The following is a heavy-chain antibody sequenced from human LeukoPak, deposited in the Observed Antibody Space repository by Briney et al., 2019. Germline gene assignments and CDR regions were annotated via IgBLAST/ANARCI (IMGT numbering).Heavy chain of an antibody. CDR1: GFTFTSYA. V-gene: IGHV3-7*01. Sequence: GGSLRLSCAASGFTFTSYALNWVRQAPGKGLEWVANIKYDGSERYYVDSVKGRFTISRDNAKNSLYLQMDSLRAEDTAVYYCAREYSDSWYFFDDWGQGTLVTVSS. CDR2: IKYDGSER. D-gene: IGHD6-13*01. CDR3: AREYSDSWYFFDD. J-gene: IGHJ4*02.